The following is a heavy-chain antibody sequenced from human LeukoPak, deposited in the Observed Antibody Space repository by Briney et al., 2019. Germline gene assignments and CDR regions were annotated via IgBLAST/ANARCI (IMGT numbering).Heavy chain of an antibody. V-gene: IGHV4-39*01. J-gene: IGHJ4*02. Sequence: SETLSLTCTVSGGSISSRSYYWGWIRQPPGKGREWIGSIYYSGSTYYNPSLKSRVTISVDTSKSQCSLKLSSVTAADTAVYYCARLDSSGWYSGYGGQGTLLTVSS. CDR1: GGSISSRSYY. CDR3: ARLDSSGWYSGY. D-gene: IGHD6-19*01. CDR2: IYYSGST.